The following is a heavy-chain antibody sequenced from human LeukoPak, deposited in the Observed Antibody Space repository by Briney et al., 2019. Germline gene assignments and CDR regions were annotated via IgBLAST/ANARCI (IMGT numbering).Heavy chain of an antibody. CDR2: ICFDGSNK. CDR1: AFTFPRYG. Sequence: GGPLRLSCAAPAFTFPRYGLHWVPQAPGKGLKWEAVICFDGSNKYYADSVKGRFTISRDNSKNTVYLQMNSLRAEDTAVYYCARERTGWYFDYWGQGTLVTVSS. CDR3: ARERTGWYFDY. V-gene: IGHV3-33*01. J-gene: IGHJ4*02. D-gene: IGHD3/OR15-3a*01.